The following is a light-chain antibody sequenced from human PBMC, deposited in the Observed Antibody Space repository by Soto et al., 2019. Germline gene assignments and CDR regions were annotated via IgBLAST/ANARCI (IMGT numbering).Light chain of an antibody. Sequence: DIVMTQSPDSLSVSLGERATINCKSSQTVLHGSNYLAWYQQKAGQPPKLLIYWASTRESGVPDRFSGSGSGTDFTLTITSLQDEDVAVYYCQQYYTTPVTFGQGTKVEI. V-gene: IGKV4-1*01. CDR2: WAS. CDR3: QQYYTTPVT. J-gene: IGKJ1*01. CDR1: QTVLHGSNY.